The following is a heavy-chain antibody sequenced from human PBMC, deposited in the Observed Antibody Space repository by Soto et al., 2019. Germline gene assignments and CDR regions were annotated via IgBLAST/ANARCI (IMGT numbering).Heavy chain of an antibody. CDR1: GYTFTGYY. Sequence: VASVKVSCKASGYTFTGYYMHWVRQAPGQGLEWMGWINPNSGGTNYAQKFQGRVTMTRDTSISTAYMELSRLRSDDTAVYYCAGREYSYGDVYFDYWGQGTLVTVSS. CDR3: AGREYSYGDVYFDY. V-gene: IGHV1-2*02. CDR2: INPNSGGT. D-gene: IGHD5-18*01. J-gene: IGHJ4*02.